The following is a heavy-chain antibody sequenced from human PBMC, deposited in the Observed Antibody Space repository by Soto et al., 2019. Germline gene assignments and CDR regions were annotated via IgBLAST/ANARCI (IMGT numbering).Heavy chain of an antibody. CDR1: GDSVSSNSAA. Sequence: PSQTLSLTCAISGDSVSSNSAAWNWIRQSPSRGLEWLGRTYYRSRWYNDYAVSVKGRITVNPDTSKNQFSLHLNSVTPEDTAVFYCAGTNRHQWYYMDVWDKGTTVTVSS. V-gene: IGHV6-1*01. J-gene: IGHJ6*03. D-gene: IGHD1-1*01. CDR2: TYYRSRWYN. CDR3: AGTNRHQWYYMDV.